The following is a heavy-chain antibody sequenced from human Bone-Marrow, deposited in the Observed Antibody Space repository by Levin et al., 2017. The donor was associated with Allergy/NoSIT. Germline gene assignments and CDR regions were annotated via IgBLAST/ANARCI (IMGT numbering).Heavy chain of an antibody. J-gene: IGHJ5*02. V-gene: IGHV3-11*01. D-gene: IGHD2-15*01. Sequence: GESLKISCAASGFTFSDYYMSWIRQAPGKGLEWVSYISSSGSTIYYADSVKGRFTISRDNAKNSLYLQMNSLRAADTAVYYCARGQGDCSGGSCYWFNWFDPWGQGTLVTVSS. CDR1: GFTFSDYY. CDR3: ARGQGDCSGGSCYWFNWFDP. CDR2: ISSSGSTI.